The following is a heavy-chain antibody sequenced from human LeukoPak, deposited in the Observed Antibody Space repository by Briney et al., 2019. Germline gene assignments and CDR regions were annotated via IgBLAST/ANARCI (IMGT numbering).Heavy chain of an antibody. CDR2: IWYDGSNK. CDR3: AKDLRDGYNLNYYFDY. J-gene: IGHJ4*02. CDR1: GFTFSSYG. Sequence: PGGSLRLSCAASGFTFSSYGMHWVRQAPGKGLEGVAVIWYDGSNKYYADSVKGRFTISRDNSKNTLYLQMNSLRAEDTAVYYCAKDLRDGYNLNYYFDYWGQGTLVTVSS. D-gene: IGHD5-24*01. V-gene: IGHV3-33*06.